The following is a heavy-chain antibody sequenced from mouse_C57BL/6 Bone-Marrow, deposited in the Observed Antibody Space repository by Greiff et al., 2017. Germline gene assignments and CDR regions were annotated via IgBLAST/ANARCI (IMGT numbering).Heavy chain of an antibody. J-gene: IGHJ4*01. CDR1: GFTFSSYG. CDR2: ISSGGSYT. Sequence: EVHLVESGGDLVKPGGSLKLSCAASGFTFSSYGMPWVRQTPDKRLEWVATISSGGSYTYYPDSVKGRFTISRDNAKNTLYLQISSLKSEDTAMYYCARHSYYAMDYWGQGTSVTVSS. CDR3: ARHSYYAMDY. V-gene: IGHV5-6*01.